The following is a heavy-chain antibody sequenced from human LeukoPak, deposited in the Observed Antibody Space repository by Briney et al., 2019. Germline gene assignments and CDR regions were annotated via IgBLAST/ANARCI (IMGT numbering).Heavy chain of an antibody. J-gene: IGHJ4*02. D-gene: IGHD3-22*01. V-gene: IGHV4-61*01. Sequence: SETLSLTCTVSGGSVSSGNYYCSWIRQPPGKGLEWIGYIYYSGSTYYNPSLKSRVTMSVDKSKNQFSLRLSSLTAADTAVYYCATFKYYYDSSGYYRFDNWGQGTLVTVSS. CDR1: GGSVSSGNYY. CDR3: ATFKYYYDSSGYYRFDN. CDR2: IYYSGST.